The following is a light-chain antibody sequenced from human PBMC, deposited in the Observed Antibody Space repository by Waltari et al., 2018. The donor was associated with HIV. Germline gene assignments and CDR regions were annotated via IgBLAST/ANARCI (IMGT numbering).Light chain of an antibody. J-gene: IGLJ2*01. CDR2: ANT. CDR1: SPNLGAGFD. CDR3: QSYDSTLSGSI. V-gene: IGLV1-40*01. Sequence: QSVLPQPPSVSGAPGQRVTISCTGSSPNLGAGFDFLWYQQLPGTAPKLLIYANTNRRSGVPDRFSGSKSGTLASLAITGLQAEDEADYYCQSYDSTLSGSIFGGGTKLAVL.